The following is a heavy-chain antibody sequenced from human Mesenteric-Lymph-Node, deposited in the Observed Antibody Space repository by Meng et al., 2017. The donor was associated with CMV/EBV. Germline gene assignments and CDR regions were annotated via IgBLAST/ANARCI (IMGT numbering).Heavy chain of an antibody. CDR1: GYTFTTYG. J-gene: IGHJ5*02. Sequence: ASVKVSCKASGYTFTTYGISWVRQAPGQGLEWMGWISAYNGNTDYAQKFQGRVTMTTDTSTNTAHMELRSLRSDDTAVYYCAREGMYYYDTSGMKWFDPWGQGTLVTVSS. D-gene: IGHD3-22*01. V-gene: IGHV1-18*01. CDR2: ISAYNGNT. CDR3: AREGMYYYDTSGMKWFDP.